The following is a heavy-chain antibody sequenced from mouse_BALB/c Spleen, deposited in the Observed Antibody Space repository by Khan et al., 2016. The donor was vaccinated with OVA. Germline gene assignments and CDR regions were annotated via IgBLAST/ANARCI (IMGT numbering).Heavy chain of an antibody. J-gene: IGHJ3*01. CDR1: GYTFTSYW. V-gene: IGHV1-7*01. CDR2: INPSTGYT. D-gene: IGHD1-1*01. Sequence: LQQSGAELAKPGASVKMSCKASGYTFTSYWMHWVKQRFAQGLVWIGYINPSTGYTEYNQRFKDKATLTADKSSSTAYMQLSSLTSEESAVYYCASHGSSSAWLTYWGQGTLVTVSA. CDR3: ASHGSSSAWLTY.